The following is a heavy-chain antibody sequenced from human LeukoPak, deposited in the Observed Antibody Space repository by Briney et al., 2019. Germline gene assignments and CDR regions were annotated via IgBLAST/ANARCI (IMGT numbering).Heavy chain of an antibody. D-gene: IGHD4-11*01. Sequence: PGGSLRLSCAASGFTCSSYSMNWARQAPGKGLEWVSSISSSSSYIYYADSVKGRFTISRDNAKNSLYLQMNSLRAEDTAVYYCARDPATSTVSTLGYWGQGTLVTVSS. V-gene: IGHV3-21*01. CDR1: GFTCSSYS. CDR2: ISSSSSYI. CDR3: ARDPATSTVSTLGY. J-gene: IGHJ4*02.